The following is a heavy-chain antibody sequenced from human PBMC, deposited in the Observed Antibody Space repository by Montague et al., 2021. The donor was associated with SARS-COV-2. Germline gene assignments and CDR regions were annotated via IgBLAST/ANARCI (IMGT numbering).Heavy chain of an antibody. CDR2: INHSGST. J-gene: IGHJ4*02. V-gene: IGHV4-34*01. Sequence: SETLSLTCAVYGGSFSGYYCNWIRQPPGKGLEWIGEINHSGSTNYNPSPTRQVTMSVDTSKTQFSLKLSSVTAADTAVYYCARGARQGYGFRLGSFDSWGQGTLVTVSS. CDR1: GGSFSGYY. CDR3: ARGARQGYGFRLGSFDS. D-gene: IGHD3-10*01.